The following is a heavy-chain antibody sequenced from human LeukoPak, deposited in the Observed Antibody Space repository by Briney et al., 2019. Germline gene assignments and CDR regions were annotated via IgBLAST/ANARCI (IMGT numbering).Heavy chain of an antibody. Sequence: ASVKVSCKASGYTFTSYGISWVRQAPGQGLEWMGWISAYNGNTNYAQKLQGRVTMTTDTSTSTAYMELRSLRSDDTAVYYCVRFKTTVGAFDIWGQGTMVTVSS. CDR2: ISAYNGNT. CDR1: GYTFTSYG. D-gene: IGHD4-11*01. J-gene: IGHJ3*02. CDR3: VRFKTTVGAFDI. V-gene: IGHV1-18*01.